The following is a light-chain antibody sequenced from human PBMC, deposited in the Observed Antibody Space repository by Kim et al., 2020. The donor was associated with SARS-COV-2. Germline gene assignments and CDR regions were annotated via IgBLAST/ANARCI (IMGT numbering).Light chain of an antibody. CDR3: QQVNSYPLT. J-gene: IGKJ4*01. CDR1: QGIKNY. Sequence: SASVGDRVTITCRASQGIKNYLVWYQQKPEKAPKLLIYAASTLQSGVPSRFSGSGSGTDFILTISSLQPEDFATYYCQQVNSYPLTFGGGTKLEI. CDR2: AAS. V-gene: IGKV1-9*01.